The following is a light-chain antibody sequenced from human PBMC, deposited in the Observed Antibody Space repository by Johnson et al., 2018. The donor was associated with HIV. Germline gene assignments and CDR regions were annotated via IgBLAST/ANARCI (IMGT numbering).Light chain of an antibody. J-gene: IGLJ1*01. CDR1: DSNIGNNY. CDR3: ETCDSSLTGV. CDR2: DND. V-gene: IGLV1-51*01. Sequence: QLVLTQPPSVSAAPGQKVTISCFGSDSNIGNNYVSWYQQLPGTAPKLLIYDNDKRPSGIPDRFFGSKSGTSATLAITGLQTGDEADYYCETCDSSLTGVFGTGTKVTV.